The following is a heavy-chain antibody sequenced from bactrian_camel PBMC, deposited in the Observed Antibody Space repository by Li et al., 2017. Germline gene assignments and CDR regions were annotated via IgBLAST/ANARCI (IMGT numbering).Heavy chain of an antibody. CDR3: VTGTHTYCSGGYCYTDFDR. CDR1: GYTYSWYC. Sequence: HVQLVESGGGSVQAGGSLRLSCAASGYTYSWYCMAWFKREPGKEREIVARIATGSGNTYYADSVKGRFTISQDNAKNTVYLQMNSLKSEDTALYYCVTGTHTYCSGGYCYTDFDRWGQGTQVTVS. J-gene: IGHJ6*01. D-gene: IGHD2*01. CDR2: IATGSGNT. V-gene: IGHV3S1*01.